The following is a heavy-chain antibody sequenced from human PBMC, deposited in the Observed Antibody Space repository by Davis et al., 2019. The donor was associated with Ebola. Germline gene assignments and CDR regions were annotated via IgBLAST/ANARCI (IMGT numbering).Heavy chain of an antibody. D-gene: IGHD2-2*01. Sequence: PSETLSLTCTVYGGSFSGYYWSWIRQPPGKGLEWIGEINHSGSTNYNPSLKSRVTISVDTSKNQFSLKLSSVTAADTAVYYCARDRRGERCSSTSCPRLYYYYYYMDVWGKGTTVTVSS. CDR3: ARDRRGERCSSTSCPRLYYYYYYMDV. CDR2: INHSGST. J-gene: IGHJ6*03. CDR1: GGSFSGYY. V-gene: IGHV4-34*01.